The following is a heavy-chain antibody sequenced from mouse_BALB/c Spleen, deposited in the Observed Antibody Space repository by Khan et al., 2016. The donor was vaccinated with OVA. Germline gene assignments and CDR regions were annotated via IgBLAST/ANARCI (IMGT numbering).Heavy chain of an antibody. CDR2: INPTSGYT. V-gene: IGHV1-7*01. J-gene: IGHJ2*01. Sequence: QVQLKQSGAELAKPGASVKMSCKASGYTFTTFWIHWVKQRPGQGLEWIGYINPTSGYTDYNEKFKDRAILSADKSSSTAYMQLSSLTSEDSAVYYCTRDRIDFGGQGTTLTVSS. CDR1: GYTFTTFW. CDR3: TRDRIDF.